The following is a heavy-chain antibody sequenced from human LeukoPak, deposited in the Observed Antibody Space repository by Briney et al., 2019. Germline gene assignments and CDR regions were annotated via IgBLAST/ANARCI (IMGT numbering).Heavy chain of an antibody. V-gene: IGHV3-7*01. J-gene: IGHJ6*02. D-gene: IGHD3-22*01. CDR3: ARDGTPDYYDSSGFYYYYGMDV. Sequence: GGSLRLSCAASGFTFSSYWMSWVRQAPGKGLEWVANIKQDGSEKYYVDSVKGRFTISRDNAKNSLYLQMNSLRAEDTAVYYCARDGTPDYYDSSGFYYYYGMDVWGQGTTVTVSS. CDR1: GFTFSSYW. CDR2: IKQDGSEK.